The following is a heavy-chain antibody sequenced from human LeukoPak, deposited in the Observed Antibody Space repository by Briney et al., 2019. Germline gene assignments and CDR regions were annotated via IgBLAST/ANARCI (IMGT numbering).Heavy chain of an antibody. V-gene: IGHV3-7*01. J-gene: IGHJ6*02. CDR3: ARNDFWSGYGYGMDV. CDR2: IKQDGSEK. Sequence: GGSLRLSCAASGFTFSSYWMSWVRQAPGKGLEWVANIKQDGSEKYYVDSVKGRFTISRDNAKNSLYLQMNSLRAEDTAVYYCARNDFWSGYGYGMDVWGQGTTVTVSS. CDR1: GFTFSSYW. D-gene: IGHD3-3*01.